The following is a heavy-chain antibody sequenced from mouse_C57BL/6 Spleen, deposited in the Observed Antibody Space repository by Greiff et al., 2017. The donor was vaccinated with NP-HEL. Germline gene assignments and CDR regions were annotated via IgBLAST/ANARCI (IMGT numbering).Heavy chain of an antibody. Sequence: QVQLQQSGAELVMPGASVKLSCKASGYTFTSYWMHWVKQMPGQGLEWIGEIDPSDSYTNYNQKFKGKTTLTIDKSSSPAYMHLSSLTSEDSAVYYCARNAYYDAMDYWGQGTSVTVSS. CDR2: IDPSDSYT. CDR3: ARNAYYDAMDY. J-gene: IGHJ4*01. CDR1: GYTFTSYW. V-gene: IGHV1-69*01.